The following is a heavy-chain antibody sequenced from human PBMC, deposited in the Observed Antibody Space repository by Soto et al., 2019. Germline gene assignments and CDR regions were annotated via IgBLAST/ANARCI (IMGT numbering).Heavy chain of an antibody. CDR3: AVLLWFGETNFFEDY. V-gene: IGHV1-2*02. CDR2: INPNSGGT. CDR1: GYTFTGYY. D-gene: IGHD3-10*01. J-gene: IGHJ4*02. Sequence: ASVKVSCKASGYTFTGYYMHWLRQAPGQGLEWMGWINPNSGGTNYAQKFQGRVTMTRDTSISTAYMELSRLRSDDTAVYYCAVLLWFGETNFFEDYWGQGTLVTVSS.